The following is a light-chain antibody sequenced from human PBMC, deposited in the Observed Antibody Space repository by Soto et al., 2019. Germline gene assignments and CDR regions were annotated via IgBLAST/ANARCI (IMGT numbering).Light chain of an antibody. CDR1: SSDVGGYNY. V-gene: IGLV2-14*03. CDR3: SSYPSSSTLG. CDR2: DVS. J-gene: IGLJ2*01. Sequence: QSGLTQPASVSRSPGQSIGISCTGTSSDVGGYNYVSWYQQHPGKAPKLIIYDVSSRPSGVSDRFSGSKSVHTASLTISGLQAEDEADYYCSSYPSSSTLGFGGGTQLTVL.